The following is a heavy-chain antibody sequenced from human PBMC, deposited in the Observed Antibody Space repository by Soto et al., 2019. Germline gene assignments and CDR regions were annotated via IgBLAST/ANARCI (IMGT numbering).Heavy chain of an antibody. CDR2: MNPNSGNT. D-gene: IGHD3-3*01. CDR1: GYTFTSYD. CDR3: ARGRTNVIFGVVIRGYYYYGMDV. Sequence: GASVKVSCKASGYTFTSYDINWVRQATGQGLEWMGWMNPNSGNTGYAQKFQGRVTMTRKTSISTAYMELSSLRSEDTAVYYCARGRTNVIFGVVIRGYYYYGMDVWGQGTTVTVSS. V-gene: IGHV1-8*01. J-gene: IGHJ6*02.